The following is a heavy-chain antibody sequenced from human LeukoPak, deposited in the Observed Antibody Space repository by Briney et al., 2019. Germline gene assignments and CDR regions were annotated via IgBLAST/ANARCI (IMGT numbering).Heavy chain of an antibody. J-gene: IGHJ6*03. V-gene: IGHV1-69*05. CDR3: ARVDRHHFYMDV. D-gene: IGHD1-14*01. CDR2: VMPLFSTP. CDR1: GDTFNNYI. Sequence: SVTVSFKASGDTFNNYIITWVRQAPGQGLEWMGGVMPLFSTPNYAQKFQGRITIITDASTHTSYMELRSQRSEDTAVYSCARVDRHHFYMDVWGKGTTVTVSS.